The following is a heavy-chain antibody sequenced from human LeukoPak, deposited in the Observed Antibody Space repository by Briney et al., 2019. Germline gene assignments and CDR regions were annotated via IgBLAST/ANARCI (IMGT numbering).Heavy chain of an antibody. V-gene: IGHV1-18*01. Sequence: ASVKVSCKASGYTFTSNGINWVRQAPGQGLEWMGWIDPYNGNRDSAQKLQGRVTMTTDTSTSTAYMELRGLRSDDTAVYYCAREGLNYYMDVWGKGTTVTVSS. CDR1: GYTFTSNG. J-gene: IGHJ6*03. CDR3: AREGLNYYMDV. CDR2: IDPYNGNR.